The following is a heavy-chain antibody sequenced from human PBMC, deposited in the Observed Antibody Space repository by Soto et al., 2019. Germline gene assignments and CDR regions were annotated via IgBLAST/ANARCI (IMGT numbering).Heavy chain of an antibody. Sequence: SLTCTVSGGSISSYYWSWIRQPPGKGLEWIGYIYYSGSTNYNPSLKSRVTISVDTSKNQFSLKLSSVTAADTAVYYCARDRIGDSSSAFDIWGQGTMVTASS. D-gene: IGHD3-22*01. CDR3: ARDRIGDSSSAFDI. CDR2: IYYSGST. CDR1: GGSISSYY. J-gene: IGHJ3*02. V-gene: IGHV4-59*01.